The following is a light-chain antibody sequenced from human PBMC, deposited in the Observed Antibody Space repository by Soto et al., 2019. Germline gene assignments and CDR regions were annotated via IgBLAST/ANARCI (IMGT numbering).Light chain of an antibody. CDR3: SSYTTSSTRV. Sequence: QSALTQPASVSGSPGQSIAISCTGSSSDVGIYNYVSWYQQHPGKVPKLIIYEVTNRPSGLSNRFSGSKAGNTASLTISGHQAEDEADYYCSSYTTSSTRVFGTGTKVTVL. CDR2: EVT. J-gene: IGLJ1*01. V-gene: IGLV2-14*01. CDR1: SSDVGIYNY.